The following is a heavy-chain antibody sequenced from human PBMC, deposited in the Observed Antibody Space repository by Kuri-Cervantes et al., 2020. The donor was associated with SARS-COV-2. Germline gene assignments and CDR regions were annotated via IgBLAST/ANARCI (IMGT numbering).Heavy chain of an antibody. CDR2: IYTSGST. V-gene: IGHV4-4*07. J-gene: IGHJ4*02. Sequence: GSLRLSCTVSGGSISSYYWSWIRQPAGKGLEWIGRIYTSGSTNYNPSLKSRVTMSVDTSKNQFSLKLSSVTAADTAVYYCARVERRWLQFPGYYFDYWGQGTLVTVSS. D-gene: IGHD5-24*01. CDR1: GGSISSYY. CDR3: ARVERRWLQFPGYYFDY.